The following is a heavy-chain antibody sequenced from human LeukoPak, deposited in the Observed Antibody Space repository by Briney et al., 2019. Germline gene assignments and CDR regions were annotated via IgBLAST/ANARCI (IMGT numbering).Heavy chain of an antibody. Sequence: GASVKVSCKASGYTFTGYYMHWVRQAPGQGLEWMGWINSNSGGTNYAQKFQGWVTMTRDTSISTAYMELSRLRSDDTAVYYCARAGTTGTTGWFDPWGQGTLVTVSS. J-gene: IGHJ5*02. V-gene: IGHV1-2*04. CDR1: GYTFTGYY. D-gene: IGHD1-1*01. CDR2: INSNSGGT. CDR3: ARAGTTGTTGWFDP.